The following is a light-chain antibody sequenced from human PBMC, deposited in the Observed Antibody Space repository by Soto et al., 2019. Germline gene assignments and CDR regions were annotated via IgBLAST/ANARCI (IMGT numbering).Light chain of an antibody. CDR1: QSISNH. V-gene: IGKV1-39*01. J-gene: IGKJ1*01. CDR2: AAY. Sequence: DIHMTQSPSSLFASVEDTGILTCRASQSISNHLNWYQQKPGKAPKLLIFAAYSLQSGVTSRFSGSRSGPDFTITISSLQPEDFATYYCQPSYSSPPTVGPVTKVEIK. CDR3: QPSYSSPPT.